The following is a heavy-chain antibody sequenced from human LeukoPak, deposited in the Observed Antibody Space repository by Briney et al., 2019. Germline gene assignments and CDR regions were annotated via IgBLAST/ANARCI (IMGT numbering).Heavy chain of an antibody. CDR1: GFTFSTYA. D-gene: IGHD6-19*01. J-gene: IGHJ4*02. CDR3: ARTRGIEVPVLYFDY. Sequence: PGGSLRLSCAASGFTFSTYAMRWVRQAPGQGLEWISAISNNGSKTYYADSVKGRFTISRDNTKNTLYLQMNSLRVEDTAVYYCARTRGIEVPVLYFDYWGQGTLVSVSS. V-gene: IGHV3-33*01. CDR2: ISNNGSKT.